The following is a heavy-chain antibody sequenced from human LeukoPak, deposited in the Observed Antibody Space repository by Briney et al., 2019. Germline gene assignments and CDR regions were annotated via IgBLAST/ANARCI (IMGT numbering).Heavy chain of an antibody. D-gene: IGHD3-3*01. CDR2: IKQDGSEK. CDR1: GFTLSSFW. V-gene: IGHV3-7*01. Sequence: GSLRLFCGASGFTLSSFWMRWVRQAPGKGLEWVANIKQDGSEKYYVDSVKGRFTISRDNAKNSLYLQMNSLRAEDTAVYYCARQRSGFFDYWGQGTLVTVSS. J-gene: IGHJ4*02. CDR3: ARQRSGFFDY.